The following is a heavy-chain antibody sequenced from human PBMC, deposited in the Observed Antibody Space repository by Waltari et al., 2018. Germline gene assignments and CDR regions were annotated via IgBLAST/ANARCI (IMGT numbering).Heavy chain of an antibody. CDR3: ASNIYCSGGSCYPVL. Sequence: EVQLVESGGGLIPPGGSRRLSCAALGFPVSRNYMSWVRQAPGKGLEGVSVIYSGGSTYYAYSVKGRFTISRDNSKNTLYLQMNSLRAEDTAVYYCASNIYCSGGSCYPVLWGQGTLVTVSS. V-gene: IGHV3-53*01. CDR2: IYSGGST. J-gene: IGHJ4*02. D-gene: IGHD2-15*01. CDR1: GFPVSRNY.